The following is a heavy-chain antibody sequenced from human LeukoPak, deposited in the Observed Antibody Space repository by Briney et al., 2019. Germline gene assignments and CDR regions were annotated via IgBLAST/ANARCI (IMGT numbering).Heavy chain of an antibody. D-gene: IGHD6-25*01. CDR1: GYTFTGYY. CDR2: INPNSGGT. CDR3: ASSAALAGYYYYYYYMDV. V-gene: IGHV1-2*06. J-gene: IGHJ6*03. Sequence: ASVKVSCKASGYTFTGYYMHWVRQAPGQGLEWMGRINPNSGGTNYAQKFQGRVTMTRDTSISTAYMELSRLRSDDTAVYYCASSAALAGYYYYYYYMDVWGKGTTVTVSS.